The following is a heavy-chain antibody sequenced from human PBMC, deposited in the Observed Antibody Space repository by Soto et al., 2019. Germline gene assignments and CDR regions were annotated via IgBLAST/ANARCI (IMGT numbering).Heavy chain of an antibody. V-gene: IGHV1-18*01. Sequence: ASVKVSCKASGYTFTSYGISWVRQAPGQGLEWMGWISAYNGNTNYAQKLQGRVTMTTDTSTSTAYMELSSLRSEDTAVYYCARQPHRITIFGVALDYWGQGTLVTVSS. CDR1: GYTFTSYG. J-gene: IGHJ4*02. CDR2: ISAYNGNT. D-gene: IGHD3-3*01. CDR3: ARQPHRITIFGVALDY.